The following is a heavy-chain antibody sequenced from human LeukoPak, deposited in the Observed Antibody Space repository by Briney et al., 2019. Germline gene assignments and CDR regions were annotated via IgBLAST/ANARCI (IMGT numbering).Heavy chain of an antibody. CDR1: GGSIGSSSSY. CDR3: ARVPYYYGSGSFSY. CDR2: IYYSGGT. V-gene: IGHV4-39*07. Sequence: SETLSLTCTVSGGSIGSSSSYWGWIRQPPGKGLEWIGSIYYSGGTYYNPSLKSRVTISVDTSKTQFSLKLSSVTAADTAVYYCARVPYYYGSGSFSYWGQGTLVTVSS. D-gene: IGHD3-10*01. J-gene: IGHJ4*02.